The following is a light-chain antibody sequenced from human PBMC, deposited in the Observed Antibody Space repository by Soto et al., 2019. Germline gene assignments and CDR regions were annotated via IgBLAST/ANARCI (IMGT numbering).Light chain of an antibody. J-gene: IGKJ5*01. CDR1: QSVSSD. Sequence: EIVMTQSPATLSVSLGERATLSFRASQSVSSDLAWYQQKPGQAPRLLISGASTRATGIPARFSGSGSGTEFTLAISSLQSEDFAVYYCQQYNKWPPITFGQGTRLEIK. V-gene: IGKV3-15*01. CDR3: QQYNKWPPIT. CDR2: GAS.